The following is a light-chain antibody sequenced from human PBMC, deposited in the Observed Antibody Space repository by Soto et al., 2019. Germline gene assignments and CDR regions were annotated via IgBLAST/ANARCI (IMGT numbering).Light chain of an antibody. CDR3: QQRSNWPPDKYT. Sequence: EIVLTQSPATLSLSPGERATLSCRASQSVSSYLAWYQQKPGQAPRLLIYDASNSSTGIPARFSGSGSGTDFTLTISSLAPEDFAVYYCQQRSNWPPDKYTFGHGTKLEI. CDR2: DAS. J-gene: IGKJ2*01. V-gene: IGKV3-11*01. CDR1: QSVSSY.